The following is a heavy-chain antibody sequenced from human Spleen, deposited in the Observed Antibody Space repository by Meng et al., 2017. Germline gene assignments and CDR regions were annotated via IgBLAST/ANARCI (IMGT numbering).Heavy chain of an antibody. CDR1: GFTFSNYV. Sequence: EVQLVESGGGLVQPGGSLRLSCAASGFTFSNYVMSWVRQAPGRGLECVSTISANGAETYYADAVKGRFTISRDNSKNTVYLQMNSLGVEDTAVYYCANWITGHFDHWGLGTLVTVSS. CDR2: ISANGAET. D-gene: IGHD2-8*02. J-gene: IGHJ4*02. V-gene: IGHV3-23*04. CDR3: ANWITGHFDH.